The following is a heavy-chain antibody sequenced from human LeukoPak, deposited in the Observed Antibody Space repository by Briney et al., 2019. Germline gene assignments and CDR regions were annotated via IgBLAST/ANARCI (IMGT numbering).Heavy chain of an antibody. J-gene: IGHJ6*02. CDR2: INSDGSIT. Sequence: GGALRLSCAASGFTFTTYWMHWVRQAPGKGLVWVSHINSDGSITSYADSVKGRFTISRDNAKNTLYLQMNSLRAEDTAVYYCARDAVDTANAVWGQGTTVTVSS. V-gene: IGHV3-74*01. CDR3: ARDAVDTANAV. D-gene: IGHD5-18*01. CDR1: GFTFTTYW.